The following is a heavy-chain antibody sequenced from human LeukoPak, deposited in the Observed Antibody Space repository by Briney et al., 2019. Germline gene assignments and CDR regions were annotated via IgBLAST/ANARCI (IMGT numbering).Heavy chain of an antibody. CDR2: IYTSGST. CDR3: ARDDYDSSGQSVYFQH. CDR1: GGPVSSYC. Sequence: SQTLSLNCTVSGGPVSSYCWSWIRQPAGKGLEWIGRIYTSGSTNYNPSLKSRVTMSVDTSKNQFSLKLSSVTAADTAVYYCARDDYDSSGQSVYFQHWGQGTLVTVSS. J-gene: IGHJ1*01. D-gene: IGHD3-22*01. V-gene: IGHV4-4*07.